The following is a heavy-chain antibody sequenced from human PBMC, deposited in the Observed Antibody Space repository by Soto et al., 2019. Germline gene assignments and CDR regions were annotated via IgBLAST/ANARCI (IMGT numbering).Heavy chain of an antibody. CDR2: IYSGGTT. CDR1: GFIVSSNY. J-gene: IGHJ6*02. CDR3: ARHITISGYYYGMDV. Sequence: EVQLVETGGGLIQPGGSLRLSCAASGFIVSSNYMSWVRQAPGKGLEWVSIIYSGGTTYYADSVKGRFTISRDNSENTLYLQMNSLRVDDTAVYYCARHITISGYYYGMDVWGQGTTVTVSS. V-gene: IGHV3-53*02. D-gene: IGHD3-3*01.